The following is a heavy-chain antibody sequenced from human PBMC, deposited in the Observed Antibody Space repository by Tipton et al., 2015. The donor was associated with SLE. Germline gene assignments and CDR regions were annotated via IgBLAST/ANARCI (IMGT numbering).Heavy chain of an antibody. D-gene: IGHD1-20*01. Sequence: TLSLTCAVYGGSFSGYYWSWIRQPPGKGLEWIGYIYYSGSTNYNPSLKSRVTISVDTSKNQFSLKLSSVTAADTAVYYCASHIYSFITGFTVFNYWGQGALVIVS. CDR2: IYYSGST. V-gene: IGHV4-59*08. CDR3: ASHIYSFITGFTVFNY. CDR1: GGSFSGYY. J-gene: IGHJ4*02.